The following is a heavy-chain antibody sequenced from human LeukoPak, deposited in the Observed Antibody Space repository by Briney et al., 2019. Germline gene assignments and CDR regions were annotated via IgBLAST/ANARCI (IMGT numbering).Heavy chain of an antibody. CDR3: ATAVSYPGYSSSLVSY. J-gene: IGHJ4*02. CDR1: GYTLTELS. D-gene: IGHD6-13*01. CDR2: FDPEDGET. Sequence: ASVKVSCKVSGYTLTELSMHWVRQAPGKGLEWMGGFDPEDGETIYAQKFQGRVTMTEDTSTDTAYMELSSLRSEDTAVYYCATAVSYPGYSSSLVSYWGQGTLVTVSS. V-gene: IGHV1-24*01.